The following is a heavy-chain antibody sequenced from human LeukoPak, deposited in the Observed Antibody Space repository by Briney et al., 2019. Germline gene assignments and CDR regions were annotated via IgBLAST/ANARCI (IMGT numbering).Heavy chain of an antibody. V-gene: IGHV4-39*07. D-gene: IGHD3-10*01. J-gene: IGHJ4*02. Sequence: SETLSLTCTVSGGSISSSSYYWGWIRQPPGKGLEWIGSIYYSGSTYYNPSLRSRVTISVDTSKNQFSLKLSSVTAADTAVYYCAGGGMVRGVPGIDYWGQGTLVTVSS. CDR3: AGGGMVRGVPGIDY. CDR1: GGSISSSSYY. CDR2: IYYSGST.